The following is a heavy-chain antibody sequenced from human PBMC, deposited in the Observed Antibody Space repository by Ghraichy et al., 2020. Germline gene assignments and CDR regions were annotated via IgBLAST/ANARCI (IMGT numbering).Heavy chain of an antibody. V-gene: IGHV4-59*01. CDR3: ARVGSGWLYWYFDL. Sequence: SETLSLTCTVSGASIRSYYWRWIRQPPGRGLEWIGYIYFSGSTDYNPSLKSRVSISMDTSKNQFSLKLNSVSAADTAVYYCARVGSGWLYWYFDLWGHGNLVTVSS. CDR1: GASIRSYY. CDR2: IYFSGST. J-gene: IGHJ2*01. D-gene: IGHD6-19*01.